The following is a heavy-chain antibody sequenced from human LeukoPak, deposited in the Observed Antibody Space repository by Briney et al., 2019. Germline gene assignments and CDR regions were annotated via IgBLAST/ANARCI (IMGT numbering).Heavy chain of an antibody. V-gene: IGHV4-34*01. D-gene: IGHD6-13*01. CDR2: INHSGST. Sequence: SETLSLTCAVYGGSFSGYYWSWIRQPLGKGLEWIGEINHSGSTNYNPSLKSRVTISVDTSKNQFSLKLSSVTAADTAVYYCARYSSSWYKGWFDPWGQGTLVTVSS. J-gene: IGHJ5*02. CDR3: ARYSSSWYKGWFDP. CDR1: GGSFSGYY.